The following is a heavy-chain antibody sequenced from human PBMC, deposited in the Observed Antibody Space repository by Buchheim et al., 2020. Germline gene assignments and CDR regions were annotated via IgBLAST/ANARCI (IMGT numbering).Heavy chain of an antibody. CDR2: ISSSGSTI. D-gene: IGHD3-22*01. J-gene: IGHJ4*02. CDR3: ASGPHYYDSRHTDY. V-gene: IGHV3-48*03. Sequence: EVQLVESGGGLVQPGGSLRLSCAASGFTFSSYEMNWVRQAPGKGLEWVSYISSSGSTIYYADSVKGRFTISRDNAKNSLNLQMDSLRAEDTAVYYCASGPHYYDSRHTDYWGQGTL. CDR1: GFTFSSYE.